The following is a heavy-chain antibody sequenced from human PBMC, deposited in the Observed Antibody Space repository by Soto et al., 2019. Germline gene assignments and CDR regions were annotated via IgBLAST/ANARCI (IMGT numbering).Heavy chain of an antibody. Sequence: VQLQESGPGLVKPSHTLSVTCTVSGGSLSRGGYYWSWIRQHPGKGLEWIGYLYSSGSTYFIPSLKSRVTISEDTAKSQFSLQLSSVTAAETGVYYCARSVFPWGQGTLVTVSA. V-gene: IGHV4-31*03. CDR2: LYSSGST. CDR1: GGSLSRGGYY. J-gene: IGHJ5*02. CDR3: ARSVFP.